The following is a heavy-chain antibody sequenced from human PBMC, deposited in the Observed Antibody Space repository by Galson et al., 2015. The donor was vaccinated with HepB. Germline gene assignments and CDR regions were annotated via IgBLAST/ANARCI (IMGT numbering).Heavy chain of an antibody. V-gene: IGHV6-1*01. J-gene: IGHJ4*02. Sequence: CAISGDSVSTNSAAWNWIRQSPSRGLEWLGRTYYRSKWYNDYVVSVKSRIAINPDTSKNQFSLQLNSVTPEDTAVYYCARVAGYRADYWGQGTLVTVSS. D-gene: IGHD6-13*01. CDR2: TYYRSKWYN. CDR1: GDSVSTNSAA. CDR3: ARVAGYRADY.